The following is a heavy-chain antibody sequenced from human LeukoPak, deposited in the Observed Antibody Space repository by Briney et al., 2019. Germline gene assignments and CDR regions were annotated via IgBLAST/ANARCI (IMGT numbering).Heavy chain of an antibody. CDR3: ARSSYYDILTGYYREYYYYGMDV. CDR1: GGSISSGDYY. CDR2: IYYSGST. D-gene: IGHD3-9*01. J-gene: IGHJ6*02. Sequence: SETLSLTCTVSGGSISSGDYYWSWIRQPPGKGLEWIGYIYYSGSTYYNPSLKSRVTISVDTSKNQFSLKLSSVTAADTAVYYCARSSYYDILTGYYREYYYYGMDVWGQGTTVTVSS. V-gene: IGHV4-30-4*01.